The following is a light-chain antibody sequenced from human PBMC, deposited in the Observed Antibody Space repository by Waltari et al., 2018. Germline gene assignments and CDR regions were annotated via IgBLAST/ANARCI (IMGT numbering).Light chain of an antibody. Sequence: DIVMTQTPLSLPVTPGEPASISCRSSQSLLHSNGNTYLHWYLQKHGQSPRLLIYKVTNRESGVPDRFSGSGSGTDFTLKISRVEPEDVGVYYCLQSTKDPWTFGQGTQVEIK. CDR3: LQSTKDPWT. CDR2: KVT. J-gene: IGKJ1*01. CDR1: QSLLHSNGNTY. V-gene: IGKV2D-29*02.